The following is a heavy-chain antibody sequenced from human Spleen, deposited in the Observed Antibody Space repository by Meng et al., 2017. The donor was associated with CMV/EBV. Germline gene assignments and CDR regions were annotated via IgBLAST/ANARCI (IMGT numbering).Heavy chain of an antibody. J-gene: IGHJ2*01. Sequence: YYFPGFWIVWVRQMPGKGLEWMGSIYPLNSDTIYSPSFQGQVAISVDKSIKTAYLQWRSLKASDTAMYYCARPATVRAGIYWYFDLWGRGTLVTVSS. CDR2: IYPLNSDT. V-gene: IGHV5-51*01. D-gene: IGHD4-11*01. CDR3: ARPATVRAGIYWYFDL. CDR1: YYFPGFW.